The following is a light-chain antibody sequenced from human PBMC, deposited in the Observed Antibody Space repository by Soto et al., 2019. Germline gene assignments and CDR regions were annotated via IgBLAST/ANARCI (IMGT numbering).Light chain of an antibody. Sequence: EVVLTQSPGTLSLSPGERATLSCRASQSVTSNYLAWYQQKAGQAPRLLIYGTSTRATGIPDRFRGSGSGTDFTLTISRLEPEDLAVYWCHHYGSSSITFGQGTRLEIK. V-gene: IGKV3-20*01. CDR2: GTS. CDR3: HHYGSSSIT. CDR1: QSVTSNY. J-gene: IGKJ5*01.